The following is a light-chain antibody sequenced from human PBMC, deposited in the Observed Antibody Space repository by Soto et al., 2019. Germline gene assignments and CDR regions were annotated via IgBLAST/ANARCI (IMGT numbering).Light chain of an antibody. V-gene: IGLV2-14*01. CDR3: SSYTSSSTLV. CDR1: SSDVGGYNY. CDR2: EVS. J-gene: IGLJ2*01. Sequence: QSALTQPASVSGSPGQSITISCTGTSSDVGGYNYVSWYQQHPGKAPKLMIYEVSNRPSRVSNRFSGSKSGNTAPLTISGLQAEDEADYYCSSYTSSSTLVFGGGTKVTVL.